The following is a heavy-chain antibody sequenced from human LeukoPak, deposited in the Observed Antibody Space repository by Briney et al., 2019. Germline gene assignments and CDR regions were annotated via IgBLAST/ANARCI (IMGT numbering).Heavy chain of an antibody. J-gene: IGHJ4*02. CDR2: IYYSGST. V-gene: IGHV4-30-4*08. CDR3: ARGYSSSWYYFDY. D-gene: IGHD6-13*01. CDR1: GGSISSGDYY. Sequence: PSETLSLTCTVSGGSISSGDYYWSWIRQPPGKGLEWIGYIYYSGSTYYNPSLKSRVTISVDTSKNQSSLKLSSVTAADTAVYYCARGYSSSWYYFDYWGQGTLVTVSS.